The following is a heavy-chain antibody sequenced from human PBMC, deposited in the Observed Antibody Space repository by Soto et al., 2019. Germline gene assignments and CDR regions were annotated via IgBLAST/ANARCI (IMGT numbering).Heavy chain of an antibody. D-gene: IGHD3-16*02. CDR2: ISGSGGST. CDR1: GFTFSSYA. Sequence: GGSLRLSCAASGFTFSSYAMSWVRQAPGKGLEWVSAISGSGGSTYYADSVKGRFTISRDNSKNTLYLQMNSLRAEDTAVYYCARTPYDYVWGSYRYKWFDPWGQGTLVTVSS. J-gene: IGHJ5*02. V-gene: IGHV3-23*01. CDR3: ARTPYDYVWGSYRYKWFDP.